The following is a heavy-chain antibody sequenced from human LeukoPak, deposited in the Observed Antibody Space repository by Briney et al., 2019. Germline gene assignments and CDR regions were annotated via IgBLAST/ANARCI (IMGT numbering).Heavy chain of an antibody. D-gene: IGHD3-3*01. CDR3: ARRERITIFGVVIIGVIDY. Sequence: SETLSLTCAVSGYSISSGYYWGWIRQPPGKGLEWIGSIYHSGSTYYNPSLKSRVTISVDTSENQFSLKLSSVTAADTAVYYCARRERITIFGVVIIGVIDYWGQGTLVTVSS. J-gene: IGHJ4*02. V-gene: IGHV4-38-2*01. CDR2: IYHSGST. CDR1: GYSISSGYY.